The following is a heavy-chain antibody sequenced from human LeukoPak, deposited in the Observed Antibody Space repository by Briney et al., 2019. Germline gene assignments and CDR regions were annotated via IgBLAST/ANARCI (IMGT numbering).Heavy chain of an antibody. CDR2: IYTSGST. V-gene: IGHV4-61*02. J-gene: IGHJ5*02. Sequence: SETLSLTCTVSGGSISGGSYYWSWIRQPAGKGLEWIGRIYTSGSTNYNPSLKSRVTISVDTSKNQFSLKLSSVTAADTAVYYCARGPDWFDPWGQGTLVTVSS. CDR3: ARGPDWFDP. CDR1: GGSISGGSYY.